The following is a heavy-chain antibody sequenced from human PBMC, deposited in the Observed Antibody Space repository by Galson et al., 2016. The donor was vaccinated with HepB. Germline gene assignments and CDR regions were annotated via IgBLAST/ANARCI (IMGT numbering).Heavy chain of an antibody. Sequence: QSGAEVKKPGESLKISCKGSGSNFAPYWIGWVRQMPGKGLEWMAIMHVADSHTKYSPSFQGQVSISADKSISTAYMRWSSLQASDTAIYYCAGAVNGDFRWGVWGQGTLVTVSS. CDR3: AGAVNGDFRWGV. D-gene: IGHD4-17*01. CDR2: MHVADSHT. J-gene: IGHJ4*02. V-gene: IGHV5-51*01. CDR1: GSNFAPYW.